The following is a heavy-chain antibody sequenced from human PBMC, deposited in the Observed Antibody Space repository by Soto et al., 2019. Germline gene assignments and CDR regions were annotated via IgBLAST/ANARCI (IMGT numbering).Heavy chain of an antibody. CDR2: ISYEGSHT. CDR3: AQEVHCGRGSCSWSEGFDY. Sequence: QVQLVESGGGVVQPGRSLRLSCAASGFIFSSYGMHWVRQAPGKGLEWVAVISYEGSHTYYADSVKGRFTITRDNSKNTLYLQINSLRPEDTAVYYCAQEVHCGRGSCSWSEGFDYWGQGTLLTVSS. CDR1: GFIFSSYG. J-gene: IGHJ4*02. D-gene: IGHD2-15*01. V-gene: IGHV3-30*18.